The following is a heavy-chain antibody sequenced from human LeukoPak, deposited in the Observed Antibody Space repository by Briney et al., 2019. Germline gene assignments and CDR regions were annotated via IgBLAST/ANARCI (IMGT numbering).Heavy chain of an antibody. CDR2: ISRSNSKT. V-gene: IGHV3-48*02. CDR1: GITVSPYD. CDR3: AVSGY. J-gene: IGHJ4*02. D-gene: IGHD3-10*01. Sequence: GGSLRLSCAATGITVSPYDMNWIRQAPGKGLEWVSYISRSNSKTYYADSVRGRLTISRDNAKNALHLQMNSLRDEDTAVYYCAVSGYWGQGILVIVSS.